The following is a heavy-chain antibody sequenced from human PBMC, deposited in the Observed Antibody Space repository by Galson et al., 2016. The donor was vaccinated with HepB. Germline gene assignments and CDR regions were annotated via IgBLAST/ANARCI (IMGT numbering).Heavy chain of an antibody. D-gene: IGHD5-18*01. CDR2: IYHLGNT. CDR1: GGSISSGGYY. J-gene: IGHJ4*02. Sequence: TLSLTCTVSGGSISSGGYYWSWIRRHPGKGLEWIGYIYHLGNTYFNPSLKSRVTMSIDASKNQFSLKLSSVTAADTAVYYCARGGRKGLWGYYFDYWGQGTLVPVSS. CDR3: ARGGRKGLWGYYFDY. V-gene: IGHV4-31*03.